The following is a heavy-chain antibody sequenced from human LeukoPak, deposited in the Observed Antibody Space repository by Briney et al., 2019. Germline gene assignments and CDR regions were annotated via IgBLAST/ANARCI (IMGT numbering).Heavy chain of an antibody. CDR3: ARDLAGPPQEAFDI. CDR1: GFTFTSYW. CDR2: IKQDGSQK. Sequence: GGSLRLSCAASGFTFTSYWMSWVRQAPGKGLEWVANIKQDGSQKYYVGSVKGRFTISRDNAKNSLYLQMNSLGAEDTAVYHCARDLAGPPQEAFDIWGQGTMVTVSS. V-gene: IGHV3-7*01. J-gene: IGHJ3*02.